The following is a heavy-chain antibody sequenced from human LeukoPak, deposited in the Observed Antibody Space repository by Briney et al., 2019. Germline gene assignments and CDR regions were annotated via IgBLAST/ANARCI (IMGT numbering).Heavy chain of an antibody. Sequence: GGSLRLSCEASGFTFSRYAMMWVRQPPGKGLEWISTIIGSGSGAFYADSVTGRFTISRDNSENTMFLQMDNVRADDTALYYCAKGAATGLVDWFDPWAREPWSPS. CDR2: IIGSGSGA. J-gene: IGHJ5*02. V-gene: IGHV3-23*01. CDR3: AKGAATGLVDWFDP. CDR1: GFTFSRYA. D-gene: IGHD3/OR15-3a*01.